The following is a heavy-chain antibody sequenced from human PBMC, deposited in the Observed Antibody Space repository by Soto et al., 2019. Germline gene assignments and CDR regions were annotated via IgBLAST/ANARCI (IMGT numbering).Heavy chain of an antibody. D-gene: IGHD5-12*01. CDR2: ISSSSSYI. Sequence: EVQLVESGGGLVKPGGSLRLSCAASGFTFSSYSMNWVRQAPGKGLEWVSSISSSSSYIYYADSVKGRFTISRDSAKNSLYLQMNSLRAEDTAVYYCARGSVEGGRLRFNFGGDYWGQGTLVTVSS. V-gene: IGHV3-21*01. CDR1: GFTFSSYS. J-gene: IGHJ4*02. CDR3: ARGSVEGGRLRFNFGGDY.